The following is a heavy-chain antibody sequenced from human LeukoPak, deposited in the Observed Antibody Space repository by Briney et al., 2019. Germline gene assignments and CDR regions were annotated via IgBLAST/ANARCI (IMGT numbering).Heavy chain of an antibody. CDR3: AKFEVSFFGSFCTSMEN. J-gene: IGHJ4*02. Sequence: GGSLRLSCAASGFIFNNYAMSWVRQAPGKGLEWVAAISGSVGRTDYADSVKGRFTIARDNSENMLYMQMNSLKVDDTAVYYCAKFEVSFFGSFCTSMENWGQGALVAVSS. V-gene: IGHV3-23*01. CDR1: GFIFNNYA. CDR2: ISGSVGRT. D-gene: IGHD2-8*01.